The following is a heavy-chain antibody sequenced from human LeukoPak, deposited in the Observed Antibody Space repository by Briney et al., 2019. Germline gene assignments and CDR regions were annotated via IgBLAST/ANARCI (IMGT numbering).Heavy chain of an antibody. J-gene: IGHJ4*02. CDR2: INHSGST. V-gene: IGHV4-34*01. CDR1: GGSFSGYY. D-gene: IGHD4-11*01. CDR3: ARGGRDLYEYSNYDSVADY. Sequence: SETLSLTCAVYGGSFSGYYWSWIRQPPGKGLEWIGEINHSGSTNYNPSLKSRVTISVDTSKNQFSLKLSSVTAADTAVYYCARGGRDLYEYSNYDSVADYWGQGTLVTVSS.